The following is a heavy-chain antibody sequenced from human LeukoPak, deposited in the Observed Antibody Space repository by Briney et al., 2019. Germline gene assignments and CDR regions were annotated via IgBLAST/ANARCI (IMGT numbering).Heavy chain of an antibody. CDR1: GFTFSSFS. J-gene: IGHJ4*02. Sequence: GGSLRLSCGGSGFTFSSFSMNWVRQAPGKGLEWVAYISSSSRSIFYADSVKGRFTISRDNAKNSLDLQMNSLRAEDTAVYYCAREGVTTIWGQGTLVTVSS. V-gene: IGHV3-48*01. D-gene: IGHD3-10*01. CDR2: ISSSSRSI. CDR3: AREGVTTI.